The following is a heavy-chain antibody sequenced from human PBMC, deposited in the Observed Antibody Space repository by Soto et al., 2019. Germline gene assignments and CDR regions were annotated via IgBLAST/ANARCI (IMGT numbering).Heavy chain of an antibody. J-gene: IGHJ6*02. CDR2: IIPIFGTA. Sequence: SVKVSCKASGGTFSSYAISWVRQAPGQGLEWMGGIIPIFGTANYAQKFQGRVTITADESTSTAYMELSSLRSEDTAVYYCARGFWSGSYYYYGMDVWGQGTTVTVSS. D-gene: IGHD3-3*01. CDR1: GGTFSSYA. V-gene: IGHV1-69*13. CDR3: ARGFWSGSYYYYGMDV.